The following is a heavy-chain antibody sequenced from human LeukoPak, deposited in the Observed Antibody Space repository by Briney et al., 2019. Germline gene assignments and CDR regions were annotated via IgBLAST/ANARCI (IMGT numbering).Heavy chain of an antibody. V-gene: IGHV1-69*04. CDR3: ATVRRFGATTGHYYYGMDV. J-gene: IGHJ6*02. D-gene: IGHD3-10*01. Sequence: SVKVSCKASGGTFSSYAISWVRQSPGQGLEWMGRIIPILGIANYAQKFQGRVTITADKSTSTAYMELSSLRSEDTAAYYCATVRRFGATTGHYYYGMDVRGQGTTVTVSS. CDR1: GGTFSSYA. CDR2: IIPILGIA.